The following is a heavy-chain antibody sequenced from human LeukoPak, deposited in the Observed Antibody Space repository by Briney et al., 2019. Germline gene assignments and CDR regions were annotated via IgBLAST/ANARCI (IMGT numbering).Heavy chain of an antibody. D-gene: IGHD2-2*01. CDR3: ARVKGSSTFDY. V-gene: IGHV3-30*03. Sequence: GGSLRLSCAASGFTFISYGMHWVRQAPGKGLEWVAVISYDGSNKYYADSVKGRFTISRDNSKNTLYLQMNSLRAEDTAVYYCARVKGSSTFDYWGQGTLVTVSS. CDR1: GFTFISYG. CDR2: ISYDGSNK. J-gene: IGHJ4*02.